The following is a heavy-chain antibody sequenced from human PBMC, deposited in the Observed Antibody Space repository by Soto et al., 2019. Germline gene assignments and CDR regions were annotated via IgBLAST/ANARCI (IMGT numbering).Heavy chain of an antibody. Sequence: QVQLVESGGGVVQPGRSLRLSCAASGFTFSSYAMHWVRQAPGKGLEWVAVISYDGSNKYYADSVKGRFTISRDNSKNVRYLQMNSLRGEDTAVYYCARGGRCSSTRCTVRAYYYYGMDVWGQGTTVTVSS. D-gene: IGHD2-2*01. V-gene: IGHV3-30-3*01. J-gene: IGHJ6*02. CDR3: ARGGRCSSTRCTVRAYYYYGMDV. CDR2: ISYDGSNK. CDR1: GFTFSSYA.